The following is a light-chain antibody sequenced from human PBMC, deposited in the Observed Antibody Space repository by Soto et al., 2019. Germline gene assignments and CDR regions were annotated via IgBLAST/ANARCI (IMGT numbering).Light chain of an antibody. CDR2: RAS. V-gene: IGKV1-39*01. CDR1: QSISTY. CDR3: QQSYSSPPWT. Sequence: EVTQSQSSLSASVGARVTISCWESQSISTYLNWYQQKPGTAPRLLIYRASSVKSGVPPRFSGSGSGRDFTLTISSLRPEDIATYFCQQSYSSPPWTFGQGTKVDI. J-gene: IGKJ1*01.